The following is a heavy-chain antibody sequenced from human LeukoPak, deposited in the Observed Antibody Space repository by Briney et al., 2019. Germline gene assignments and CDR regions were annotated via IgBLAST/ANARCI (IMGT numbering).Heavy chain of an antibody. Sequence: GGSLRLSCAASGFTFSSYSMNWVRQAPGKGLEWVSYISSSSSSTIYYADSVKGRFTISRDNAKNSLYLQMNSLRAGDTAVYYCAREPGYYFDYWGQGTLVTVSS. CDR2: ISSSSSSTI. V-gene: IGHV3-48*01. CDR3: AREPGYYFDY. CDR1: GFTFSSYS. D-gene: IGHD1-14*01. J-gene: IGHJ4*02.